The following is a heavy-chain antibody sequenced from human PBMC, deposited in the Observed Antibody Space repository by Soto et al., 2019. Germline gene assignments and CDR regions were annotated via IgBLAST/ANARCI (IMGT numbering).Heavy chain of an antibody. Sequence: EVQLLESGGGLVQPGGSLRLSCAASGFTFSSYAMSWVRQAPGKGLEWVSAISGSGGSTYYADSVKGRCTISRDTSKNTLYLQMNSRRAEDTAVYYCAKAPRRVVEWLDPSAFDYWGQGTLVTVSS. J-gene: IGHJ4*02. CDR2: ISGSGGST. CDR1: GFTFSSYA. D-gene: IGHD3-3*01. CDR3: AKAPRRVVEWLDPSAFDY. V-gene: IGHV3-23*01.